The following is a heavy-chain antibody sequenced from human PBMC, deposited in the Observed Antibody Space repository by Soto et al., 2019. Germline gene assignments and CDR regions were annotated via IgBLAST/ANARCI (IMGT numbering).Heavy chain of an antibody. Sequence: PGGSLRLSCVASGFTFSTSAMNWVRQAPGKGLEWVSTISAGGGTYYADPVKGRFTFSRDNSKNTLYVQMNSLRAEDTAVYYCAKSGGSSWSRGTYYFDYWGQGTLVTVPQ. J-gene: IGHJ4*02. V-gene: IGHV3-23*01. D-gene: IGHD6-13*01. CDR1: GFTFSTSA. CDR3: AKSGGSSWSRGTYYFDY. CDR2: ISAGGGT.